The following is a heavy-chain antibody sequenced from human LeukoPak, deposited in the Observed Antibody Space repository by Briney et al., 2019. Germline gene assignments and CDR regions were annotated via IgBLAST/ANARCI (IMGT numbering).Heavy chain of an antibody. CDR2: TYYRSKWYH. CDR1: GDSVSSNNAA. CDR3: ARARYLDL. Sequence: SQTLSLTCAISGDSVSSNNAAWVWIRQSPSRGLEWLGRTYYRSKWYHDYAVSVKSRISFNPDTSKNQFFLQLNSVTPEDTAVYYCARARYLDLWGRGTLVTVSS. V-gene: IGHV6-1*01. J-gene: IGHJ2*01.